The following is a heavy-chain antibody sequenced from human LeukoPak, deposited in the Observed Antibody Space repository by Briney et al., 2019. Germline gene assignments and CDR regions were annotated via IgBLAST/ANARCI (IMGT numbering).Heavy chain of an antibody. D-gene: IGHD3-22*01. Sequence: PSETLSLTCAVYGGSFSDYYWSWIRQPPGKGLEWIGEINHSGSTNYNPSLKSRVTISIDTSKNQFSLKLSSVTAADAAVYYCARWGSNYYDSSGRRFDPWGQGTLVTVSS. CDR1: GGSFSDYY. J-gene: IGHJ5*02. V-gene: IGHV4-34*01. CDR3: ARWGSNYYDSSGRRFDP. CDR2: INHSGST.